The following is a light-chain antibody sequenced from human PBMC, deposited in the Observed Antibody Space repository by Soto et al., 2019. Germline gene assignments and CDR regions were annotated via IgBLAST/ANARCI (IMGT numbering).Light chain of an antibody. CDR2: AAS. V-gene: IGKV1-12*01. Sequence: DIQMTQSPSSVSASVGDRVTITCRASQGVSKWLAWYQQKPGKAPKLLIYAASTLHSVVTSRFSGSGAGTDFALTINSLQPEEFGTYYYKQASSFPRTFGQGTKVEIK. CDR1: QGVSKW. J-gene: IGKJ1*01. CDR3: KQASSFPRT.